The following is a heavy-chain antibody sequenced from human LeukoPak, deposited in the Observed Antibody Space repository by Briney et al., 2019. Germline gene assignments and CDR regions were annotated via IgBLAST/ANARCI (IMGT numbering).Heavy chain of an antibody. Sequence: SETLSLTCAVYGGSFSGYYWSWIRQPPGKGLEWIGEINHSGSTNYNPSLKSRVTISVDTSKNQFSLKLSSVTAADTAVYYCAGGFRSPLRLGELSLIFYYYGMDVWGQGTTVTVSS. CDR3: AGGFRSPLRLGELSLIFYYYGMDV. D-gene: IGHD3-16*02. CDR2: INHSGST. J-gene: IGHJ6*02. V-gene: IGHV4-34*01. CDR1: GGSFSGYY.